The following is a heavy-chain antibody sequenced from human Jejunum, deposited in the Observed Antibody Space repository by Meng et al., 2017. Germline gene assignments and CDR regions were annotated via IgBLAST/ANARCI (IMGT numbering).Heavy chain of an antibody. Sequence: GESLKISCEVSEFTFSAYAVTWVRQAPGKGLEWVSSIRAGTHNTDYADSVKGRFTISRDNSKNTLYLQLSNLRAEDTAVYYCGRDPNGDYIGAFDFWGQGTRVTCSS. D-gene: IGHD4-17*01. J-gene: IGHJ3*01. V-gene: IGHV3-23*01. CDR3: GRDPNGDYIGAFDF. CDR1: EFTFSAYA. CDR2: IRAGTHNT.